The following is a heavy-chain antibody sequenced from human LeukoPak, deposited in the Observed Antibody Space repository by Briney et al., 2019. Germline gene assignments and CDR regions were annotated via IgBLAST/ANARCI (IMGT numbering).Heavy chain of an antibody. CDR2: MKYDGGEK. CDR1: GFTFSSYW. V-gene: IGHV3-7*01. Sequence: GESLKISCAASGFTFSSYWMSWVRQAPGKGLEWVANMKYDGGEKYYVDSVKGRFTISRDNAKNSLYLQMNSLRAEDTAVYYCARDIEAAGLFLDYWGQGTLVTVSS. J-gene: IGHJ4*02. CDR3: ARDIEAAGLFLDY. D-gene: IGHD6-13*01.